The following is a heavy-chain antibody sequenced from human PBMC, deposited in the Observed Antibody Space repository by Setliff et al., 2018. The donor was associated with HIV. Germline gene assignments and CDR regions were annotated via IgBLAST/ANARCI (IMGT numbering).Heavy chain of an antibody. V-gene: IGHV1-46*01. J-gene: IGHJ3*02. CDR3: ARDNTAFDI. CDR1: GYDFSSYY. Sequence: ASVKVSCKASGYDFSSYYMHWVRQAPGQGLEWMGMVYPSDGSTSYAQKFQGRVTMTRDTSTSTIYMELNSLTSEDTAVYYCARDNTAFDIWGQGTMVTVSS. D-gene: IGHD2-2*02. CDR2: VYPSDGST.